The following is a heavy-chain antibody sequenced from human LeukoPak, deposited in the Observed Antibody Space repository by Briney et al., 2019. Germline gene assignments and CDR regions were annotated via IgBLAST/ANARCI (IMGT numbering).Heavy chain of an antibody. J-gene: IGHJ6*03. CDR2: ISSSGSTI. CDR1: GFTFSDYY. D-gene: IGHD1-1*01. V-gene: IGHV3-11*04. Sequence: GGSLRLSCAASGFTFSDYYMSWIRQAPGKGLEWVSYISSSGSTIYYADSVKGRFTISRDNAKNSLYLQMNSLRAEDKAVYYCARRNGRLDYYYMDVWGKGTTVTVSS. CDR3: ARRNGRLDYYYMDV.